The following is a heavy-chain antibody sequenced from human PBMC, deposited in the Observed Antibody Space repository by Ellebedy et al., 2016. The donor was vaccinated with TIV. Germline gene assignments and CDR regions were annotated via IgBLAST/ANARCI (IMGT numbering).Heavy chain of an antibody. V-gene: IGHV3-48*04. Sequence: GESLKISCAASEFSFRSYSMNWVRQVPGKGLEWVSYISHSSITIHYADAVMGRFTVSRDNAKNSLYLQMASLRAEDTAVYYCARDMGWGNERLNDAFDIWGQGTVVIVSA. J-gene: IGHJ3*02. CDR3: ARDMGWGNERLNDAFDI. D-gene: IGHD5-12*01. CDR2: ISHSSITI. CDR1: EFSFRSYS.